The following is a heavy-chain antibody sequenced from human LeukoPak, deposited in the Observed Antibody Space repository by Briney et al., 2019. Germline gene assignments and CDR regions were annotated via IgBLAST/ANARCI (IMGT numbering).Heavy chain of an antibody. V-gene: IGHV3-53*01. D-gene: IGHD3-22*01. CDR3: AREVSYYDSSGYYYGY. J-gene: IGHJ4*02. Sequence: GGSLRLSCAASGFTVSSNYMSWVRQAPGKGLEWVSVIYSGGSTYYADSVKGRFTISRDNSKNTLYLQMNSLRAEDTAVYYCAREVSYYDSSGYYYGYWGQGTLVTVSS. CDR1: GFTVSSNY. CDR2: IYSGGST.